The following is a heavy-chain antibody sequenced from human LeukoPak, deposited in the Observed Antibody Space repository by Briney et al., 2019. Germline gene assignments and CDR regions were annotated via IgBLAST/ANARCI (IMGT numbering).Heavy chain of an antibody. J-gene: IGHJ4*02. CDR2: MFYRGST. D-gene: IGHD3-10*01. V-gene: IGHV4-39*01. CDR3: ARGRVVGSGSYY. Sequence: SETLSLTCTVSGVSITTSTHYWAWIRQPPGKGLEWIASMFYRGSTYYNASLRSRVTLSVDTSMNQFSLKLSSVTAADTAVYYCARGRVVGSGSYYWGQGTLVTVSS. CDR1: GVSITTSTHY.